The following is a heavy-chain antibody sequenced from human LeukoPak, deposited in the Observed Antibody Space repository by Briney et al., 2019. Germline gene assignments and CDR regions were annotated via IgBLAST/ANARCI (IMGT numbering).Heavy chain of an antibody. CDR1: GFTFSSYG. D-gene: IGHD3-22*01. CDR2: IWYDGSNK. J-gene: IGHJ1*01. V-gene: IGHV3-30*02. CDR3: AKDHPNYYDSSGYYYGEYFQH. Sequence: GGSLRLSCAASGFTFSSYGMHWVRQAPGKGLEWVAFIWYDGSNKYYADSVKGRFTISRDNSKNTLYLQMNSLRAEDTAVYYCAKDHPNYYDSSGYYYGEYFQHWGQGTLVTVSS.